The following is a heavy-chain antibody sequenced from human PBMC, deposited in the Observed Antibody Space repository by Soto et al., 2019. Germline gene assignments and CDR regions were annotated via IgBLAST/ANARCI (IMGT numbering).Heavy chain of an antibody. Sequence: PSETLSLTCTVSGAPVSNGYWRWIRPPPGKGLEWIGFMYFGGSFNYNPSLTGRVTISVETSKNQFSMKVTSVTAADTAVYYCARSYYDTTGFAVDPWGQGTLVTVSS. J-gene: IGHJ5*02. CDR2: MYFGGSF. D-gene: IGHD3-22*01. V-gene: IGHV4-59*02. CDR1: GAPVSNGY. CDR3: ARSYYDTTGFAVDP.